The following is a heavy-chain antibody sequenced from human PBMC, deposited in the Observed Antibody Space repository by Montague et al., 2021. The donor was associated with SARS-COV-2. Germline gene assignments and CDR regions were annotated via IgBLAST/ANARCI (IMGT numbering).Heavy chain of an antibody. CDR2: IYYSGNT. V-gene: IGHV4-39*01. CDR3: ASLGSPAYCGGDCYLRDYGMDV. CDR1: GGSITSSAYY. D-gene: IGHD2-21*02. Sequence: SETLSLTCTVSGGSITSSAYYWSWIRQSPGKGLEWIGTIYYSGNTYSNPSLKSRVTISMDTSKSQVSQKINSVTAADTAVYFCASLGSPAYCGGDCYLRDYGMDVWGQGTRVTVSS. J-gene: IGHJ6*02.